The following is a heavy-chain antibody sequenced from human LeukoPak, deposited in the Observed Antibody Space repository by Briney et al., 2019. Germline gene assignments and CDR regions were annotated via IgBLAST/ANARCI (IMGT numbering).Heavy chain of an antibody. Sequence: SETLSLTCTVSRGSVTSYYWSWIRQPPGKGVEWIGYIYYGGSTNYNPSLKSRVTISVDTSKNQFSLKLSSVTAADTAVYYCARSSGSYYPYYYYYYMDVWGKGTTVTVSS. CDR1: RGSVTSYY. D-gene: IGHD1-26*01. CDR3: ARSSGSYYPYYYYYYMDV. V-gene: IGHV4-59*02. J-gene: IGHJ6*03. CDR2: IYYGGST.